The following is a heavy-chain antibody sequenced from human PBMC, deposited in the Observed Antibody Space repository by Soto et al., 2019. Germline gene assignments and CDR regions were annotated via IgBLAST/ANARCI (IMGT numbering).Heavy chain of an antibody. D-gene: IGHD6-19*01. CDR1: GGSISSSSYY. Sequence: SETLSLTCTVSGGSISSSSYYWGWIRQPPGKGLEWIGSIYYSGSTYYNPSLKSRVTISVDTSKNQFSLKLSSVTAADTAVYYCARDGQWLDYWGQGTLVTVSS. CDR2: IYYSGST. CDR3: ARDGQWLDY. J-gene: IGHJ4*02. V-gene: IGHV4-39*07.